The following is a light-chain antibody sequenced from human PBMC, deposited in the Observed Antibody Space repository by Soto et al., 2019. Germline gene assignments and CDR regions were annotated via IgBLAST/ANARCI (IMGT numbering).Light chain of an antibody. J-gene: IGLJ1*01. CDR3: SSYRRGSTYV. Sequence: QSALTQPASVSGSPGQSITVSCTGTSSDVGGYNYVSWYQQHPGKAPRLMIYDVTNRPSRVSDRFSGSKSGNTASLTISGLQAEDEADYYCSSYRRGSTYVFGTGTQLTVL. V-gene: IGLV2-14*03. CDR1: SSDVGGYNY. CDR2: DVT.